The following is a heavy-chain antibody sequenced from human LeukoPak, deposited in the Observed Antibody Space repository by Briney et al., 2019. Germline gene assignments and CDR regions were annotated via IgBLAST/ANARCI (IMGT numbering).Heavy chain of an antibody. CDR1: GFTFSNYW. CDR3: ARDDAHYDFFGYDRRGWFDP. V-gene: IGHV3-7*03. CDR2: IKEDGSEK. J-gene: IGHJ5*02. D-gene: IGHD3-3*01. Sequence: GGSLRLSCAASGFTFSNYWMSWVRQSPGKGLEWVANIKEDGSEKYYVDSVKGRFTISRDNAENSLDLQMNSLRAEDTAVYYCARDDAHYDFFGYDRRGWFDPWGQGTLVIVSS.